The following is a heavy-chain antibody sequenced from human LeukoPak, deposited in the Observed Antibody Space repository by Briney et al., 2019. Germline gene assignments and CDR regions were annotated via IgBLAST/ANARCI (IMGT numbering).Heavy chain of an antibody. CDR3: ATSEGFMVRGLTYYGMDV. CDR1: GYSFTSYA. Sequence: ASVKVSCKASGYSFTSYAMHWVRQAPGQRPEWMGWINAGRGNTKYSQLFQGRVAITRDTSASTAYMELSSLRSEDTAVYYCATSEGFMVRGLTYYGMDVWGKGTMVTVSS. J-gene: IGHJ6*04. D-gene: IGHD3-10*01. V-gene: IGHV1-3*01. CDR2: INAGRGNT.